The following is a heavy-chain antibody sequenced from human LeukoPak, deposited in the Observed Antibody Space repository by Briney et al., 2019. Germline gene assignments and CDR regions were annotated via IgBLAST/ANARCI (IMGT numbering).Heavy chain of an antibody. D-gene: IGHD6-25*01. V-gene: IGHV3-33*01. Sequence: PGGSLRLSCAASGFTFSSYGMHWVRQAPGKGLEWVAVIWYDGSNKYYADSVKGRFTISRDNSKNTLYLQMNSLRAEDTAVYYCARGGLLKYYYYGMDVWGQGTTVTVSS. CDR1: GFTFSSYG. CDR2: IWYDGSNK. CDR3: ARGGLLKYYYYGMDV. J-gene: IGHJ6*02.